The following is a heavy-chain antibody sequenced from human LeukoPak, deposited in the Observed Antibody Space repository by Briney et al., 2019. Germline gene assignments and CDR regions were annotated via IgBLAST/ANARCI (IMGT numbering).Heavy chain of an antibody. CDR1: GFTFSAYY. Sequence: GGSLRLSCAASGFTFSAYYIHWVRQAPGKGLVWVSRVSRDGSSTNYADSVKGRFTISRDNAKNTLYLQMDSLRVEDTAVYYCARAPMSGYTYTMGSWGQGTLVTVSS. V-gene: IGHV3-74*01. CDR3: ARAPMSGYTYTMGS. CDR2: VSRDGSST. J-gene: IGHJ5*02. D-gene: IGHD5-18*01.